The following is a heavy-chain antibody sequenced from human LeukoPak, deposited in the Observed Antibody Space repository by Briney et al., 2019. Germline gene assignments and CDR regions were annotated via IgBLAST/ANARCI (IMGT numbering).Heavy chain of an antibody. J-gene: IGHJ5*02. Sequence: PSETLSLTCAVYGGSFSGYYWSWIRQPPGKGLEWIGEINHSGSTNYNPSLKSRVTISVDTSKNQFSLKLSSVTAADMAVYYCAREGIQLWLLSRDRSGVIDPWGQGTLVTVSS. CDR1: GGSFSGYY. CDR2: INHSGST. D-gene: IGHD5-18*01. CDR3: AREGIQLWLLSRDRSGVIDP. V-gene: IGHV4-34*01.